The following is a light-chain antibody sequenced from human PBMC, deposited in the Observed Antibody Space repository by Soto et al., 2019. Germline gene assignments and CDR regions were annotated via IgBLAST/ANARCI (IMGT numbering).Light chain of an antibody. CDR1: QSLVHNDGNTY. J-gene: IGKJ1*01. CDR3: MQATQSPCT. CDR2: KVS. Sequence: DIVMTQTRVSSPVTLGQAASISCRSSQSLVHNDGNTYLSWFQQRPGQPPRLLIYKVSDRFSGVPDRFSGCGAGTDFTLTISRVDAEDVGVDYCMQATQSPCTFGQGTKVEIK. V-gene: IGKV2-24*01.